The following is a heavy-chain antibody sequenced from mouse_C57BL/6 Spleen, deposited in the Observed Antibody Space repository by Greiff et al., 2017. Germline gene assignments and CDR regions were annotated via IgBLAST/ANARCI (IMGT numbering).Heavy chain of an antibody. J-gene: IGHJ3*01. V-gene: IGHV14-2*01. Sequence: EVQLQQSGAELVKPGASVKLSCTASGFNIKDYYMHWVKQRPEQGLEWIGRIDPGDGETKYAPKFPGQATITADTSSNTAYLQLSSLTSEDTAVYYCARDGYDPGAWFAYWGKGTLVTVSA. D-gene: IGHD2-2*01. CDR3: ARDGYDPGAWFAY. CDR1: GFNIKDYY. CDR2: IDPGDGET.